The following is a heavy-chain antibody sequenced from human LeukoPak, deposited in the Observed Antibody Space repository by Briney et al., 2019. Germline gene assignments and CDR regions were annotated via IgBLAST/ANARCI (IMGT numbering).Heavy chain of an antibody. Sequence: SETLSLTCTVSGGSITSGIYYWNWIRQPAGKGLEWIGRIYTSGSTNYNPSLKSRVTISVDTSKNQFSLKLSSVTAADTAVYYCASLTSGYSEYFFDNWGQGTLVTVSS. V-gene: IGHV4-61*02. CDR1: GGSITSGIYY. CDR3: ASLTSGYSEYFFDN. J-gene: IGHJ4*02. D-gene: IGHD3-22*01. CDR2: IYTSGST.